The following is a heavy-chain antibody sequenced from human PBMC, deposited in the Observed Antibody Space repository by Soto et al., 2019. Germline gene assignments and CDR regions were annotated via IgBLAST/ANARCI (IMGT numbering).Heavy chain of an antibody. CDR3: ASGKGSGRERDWFDR. Sequence: QVQLQESGPGLVKPSQTLSLTCTVSGDSINRGGFYWSWIRLLPGTGLEWIGYVYYSGTTYYNPSFKSQITISVDRSKNVYYCTLSSVTAADSAVYYCASGKGSGRERDWFDRWGRGTLGIVSS. CDR2: VYYSGTT. D-gene: IGHD3-10*01. CDR1: GDSINRGGFY. V-gene: IGHV4-31*01. J-gene: IGHJ5*02.